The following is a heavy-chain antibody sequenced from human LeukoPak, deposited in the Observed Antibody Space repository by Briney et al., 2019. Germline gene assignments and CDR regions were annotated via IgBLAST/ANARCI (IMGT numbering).Heavy chain of an antibody. D-gene: IGHD5-18*01. CDR1: GFIFSSFW. V-gene: IGHV3-7*03. Sequence: GGSLRLSCAASGFIFSSFWMSWVRQAPGKGLEWVASIKQDGSEKYYVDSVKGRFTISRDNARSSLYLQMDSLRAEDTAVYYCARLQLYYYYYGMDVWGQGTTVTVSS. CDR3: ARLQLYYYYYGMDV. J-gene: IGHJ6*02. CDR2: IKQDGSEK.